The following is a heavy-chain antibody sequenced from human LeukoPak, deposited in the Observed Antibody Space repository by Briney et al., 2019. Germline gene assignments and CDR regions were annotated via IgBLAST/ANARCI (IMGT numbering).Heavy chain of an antibody. J-gene: IGHJ4*02. Sequence: HPGRSLRLSCAASGFTFDDHDMHWVRQAPGKGLEWVSGISWNSGSIGYADSVKGRFTISRDNAKNSPYLQMNSLRAEDTALYYCAKDLYSSSWSFDYWGQGTLVTVSS. CDR3: AKDLYSSSWSFDY. V-gene: IGHV3-9*01. CDR2: ISWNSGSI. CDR1: GFTFDDHD. D-gene: IGHD6-13*01.